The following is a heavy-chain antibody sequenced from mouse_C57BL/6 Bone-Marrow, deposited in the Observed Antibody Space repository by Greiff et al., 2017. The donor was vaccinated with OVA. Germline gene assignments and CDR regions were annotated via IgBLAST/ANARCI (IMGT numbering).Heavy chain of an antibody. J-gene: IGHJ3*01. Sequence: EVQLVESGGGLVKPGGSLKLSCAASGFTFSDYGMHWVRQAPEKGLEWVAYISSGSSTISYADTVKGRFTITRDNAKNTLFLQMTSLRSEDTAMYYCARRWLLHAWFAYWGQGTLVTVSA. CDR1: GFTFSDYG. CDR2: ISSGSSTI. CDR3: ARRWLLHAWFAY. V-gene: IGHV5-17*01. D-gene: IGHD2-3*01.